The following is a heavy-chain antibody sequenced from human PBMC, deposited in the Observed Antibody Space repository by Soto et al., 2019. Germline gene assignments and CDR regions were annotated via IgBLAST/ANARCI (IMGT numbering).Heavy chain of an antibody. CDR1: GYTLTELS. V-gene: IGHV1-24*01. Sequence: ASVKVSCKVSGYTLTELSMHWVRQAPGKGLEWMGGFDPEDGETIYAQKFQGRVTMTEDTSTDTAYMELSSLRSEDTAVYYCATDLPSPFVPKTPGQAPRGQGTLVTVSS. CDR3: ATDLPSPFVPKTPGQAP. J-gene: IGHJ5*02. CDR2: FDPEDGET. D-gene: IGHD3-10*02.